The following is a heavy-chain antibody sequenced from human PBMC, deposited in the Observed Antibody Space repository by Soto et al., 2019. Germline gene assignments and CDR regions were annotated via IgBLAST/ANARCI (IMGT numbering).Heavy chain of an antibody. CDR2: ISYDGSNK. V-gene: IGHV3-30-3*01. D-gene: IGHD3-3*01. Sequence: GGSLRLSCAASGFTFSSYAMHWVRQAPGKGLEWVAVISYDGSNKYYADSVKGRLTISRDNSKNTLYLQMNSLRAEDTAVYYCARPRGYYDFWSGYYTDYYYYGMDVWGQGTTVTVSS. CDR3: ARPRGYYDFWSGYYTDYYYYGMDV. J-gene: IGHJ6*02. CDR1: GFTFSSYA.